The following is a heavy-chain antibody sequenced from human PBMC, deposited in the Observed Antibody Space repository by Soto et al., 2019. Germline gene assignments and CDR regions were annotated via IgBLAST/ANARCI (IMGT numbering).Heavy chain of an antibody. J-gene: IGHJ6*02. CDR2: INHSGST. CDR1: GGSFRGYY. Sequence: SETLSLTCAVYGGSFRGYYWSWIRQPPGKGLEWIGEINHSGSTNYNPSLKSRVTISVDTSKNQFSLKLSSVTAADTAVYYCARGTHYDFWSGYEDYYYGMDVWGQGTTVTVSS. V-gene: IGHV4-34*01. D-gene: IGHD3-3*01. CDR3: ARGTHYDFWSGYEDYYYGMDV.